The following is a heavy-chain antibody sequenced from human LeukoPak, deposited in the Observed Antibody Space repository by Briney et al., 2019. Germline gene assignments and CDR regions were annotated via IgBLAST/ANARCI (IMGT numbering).Heavy chain of an antibody. CDR3: AELGITMIGGV. CDR1: GFTFSSYW. V-gene: IGHV3-74*01. J-gene: IGHJ6*04. CDR2: INGEGSST. D-gene: IGHD3-10*02. Sequence: GGSLRLSCAASGFTFSSYWMLWARQAPGKGLVWLSRINGEGSSTNYADSVKGRFTISRDNAKNSLYLQMNSLRAEDTAVYYCAELGITMIGGVWGKGTTVTISS.